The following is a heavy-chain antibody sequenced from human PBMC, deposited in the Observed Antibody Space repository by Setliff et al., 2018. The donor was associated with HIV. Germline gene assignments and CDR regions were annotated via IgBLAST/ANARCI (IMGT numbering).Heavy chain of an antibody. J-gene: IGHJ4*02. Sequence: LRLSCVASGFTFRTFAMHWVRQAPGKGLEWLSFIRFDAKDNYYADSVKGRFTISRDNSKNTVYLQMNSLRAEDTAVYYCAKDEGYTYSSGWYSHYWGQGTLVTVSS. D-gene: IGHD6-19*01. CDR2: IRFDAKDN. CDR3: AKDEGYTYSSGWYSHY. CDR1: GFTFRTFA. V-gene: IGHV3-30*02.